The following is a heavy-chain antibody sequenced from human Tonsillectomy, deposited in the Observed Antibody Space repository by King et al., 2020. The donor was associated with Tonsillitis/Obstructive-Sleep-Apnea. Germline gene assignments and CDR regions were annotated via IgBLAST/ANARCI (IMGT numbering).Heavy chain of an antibody. J-gene: IGHJ4*02. CDR1: GFTFSSYT. CDR3: ARDSDGSNPNYAY. CDR2: IKSSGSTI. D-gene: IGHD4-23*01. V-gene: IGHV3-48*02. Sequence: VQLVESGGGLVQPGGSLRLSCTASGFTFSSYTMNWVRQAPGKGLEWVSCIKSSGSTIYYADPVKGRFTISRDNAKNSLYLQMNSLRDEDTAVYYCARDSDGSNPNYAYWGQGTLVTVSS.